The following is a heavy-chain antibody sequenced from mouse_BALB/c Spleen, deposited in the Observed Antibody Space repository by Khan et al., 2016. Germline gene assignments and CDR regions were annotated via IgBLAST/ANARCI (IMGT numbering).Heavy chain of an antibody. V-gene: IGHV1-9*01. CDR2: ILPGSRST. CDR3: ARGWYSLDY. D-gene: IGHD1-1*02. CDR1: GYTFSNYW. J-gene: IGHJ4*01. Sequence: VKLLESGAELMKPGASVKISCKATGYTFSNYWIEWIKQRPGHGLEWIGEILPGSRSTNYNERFKGKATFTADTSSNQVYIQLRSLTSEDSAVYYCARGWYSLDYWGPGTSVPVSS.